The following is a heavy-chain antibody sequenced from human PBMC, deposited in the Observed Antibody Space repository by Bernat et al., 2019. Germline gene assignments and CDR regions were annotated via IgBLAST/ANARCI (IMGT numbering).Heavy chain of an antibody. CDR2: ISYDGSNK. J-gene: IGHJ6*03. CDR3: AADRYYDFWSGYPYYYYYYMDV. D-gene: IGHD3-3*01. CDR1: GFTFSSYV. V-gene: IGHV3-30*01. Sequence: QVQLVESGGGVVQPGRSLRLSCAASGFTFSSYVMHWVRQAPGKGLEWVAVISYDGSNKYYADSVKGRFTISRDNSKNTLYLQMNSLRAEDTAVYYCAADRYYDFWSGYPYYYYYYMDVWGKGTTVTVSS.